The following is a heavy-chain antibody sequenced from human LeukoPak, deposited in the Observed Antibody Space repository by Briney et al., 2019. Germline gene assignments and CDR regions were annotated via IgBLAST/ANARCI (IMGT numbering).Heavy chain of an antibody. Sequence: GASVKVSCKASGYTFTGYYMRWVRQAPGQGLEWMGWINPNSGGTNYAQKFQGRVTMTRDTSISTAYMELSRLRSDDTAVYYCASKWVTYYYNSSAYHYPTDVFDIWGQGTMVTVSS. D-gene: IGHD3-22*01. CDR2: INPNSGGT. CDR3: ASKWVTYYYNSSAYHYPTDVFDI. V-gene: IGHV1-2*02. J-gene: IGHJ3*02. CDR1: GYTFTGYY.